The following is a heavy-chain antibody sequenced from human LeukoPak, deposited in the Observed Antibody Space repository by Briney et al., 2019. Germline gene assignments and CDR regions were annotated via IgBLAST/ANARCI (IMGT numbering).Heavy chain of an antibody. J-gene: IGHJ4*02. CDR3: AVDGDYGEWS. D-gene: IGHD4-17*01. CDR2: INHSGST. V-gene: IGHV4-34*01. CDR1: GGSFSGYY. Sequence: SETLSLTCAVYGGSFSGYYWSWIRQPPGKGLEWIGEINHSGSTNYNPSLKSRVTISVDTSKNQFSLKLTSVTAADTAVYYCAVDGDYGEWSGGQGTLVTVSS.